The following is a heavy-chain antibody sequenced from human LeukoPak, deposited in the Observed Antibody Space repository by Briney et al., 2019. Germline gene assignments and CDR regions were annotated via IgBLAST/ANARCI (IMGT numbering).Heavy chain of an antibody. J-gene: IGHJ3*01. CDR3: AKDGTKGDPSS. Sequence: GGSLRLSCAASGFTFSSYAMSWVREAPGKGLEWVSAISGSSGSTYYADSVKGRFTISRDNSKNTLYLQMNSLRAEDTAVYYCAKDGTKGDPSSWGQGTMVTVSS. V-gene: IGHV3-23*01. D-gene: IGHD1-26*01. CDR2: ISGSSGST. CDR1: GFTFSSYA.